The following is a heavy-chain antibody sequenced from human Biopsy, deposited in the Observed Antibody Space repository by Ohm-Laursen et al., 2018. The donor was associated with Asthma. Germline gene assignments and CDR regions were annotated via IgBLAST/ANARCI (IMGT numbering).Heavy chain of an antibody. CDR1: GGSFTHYF. CDR2: INYRRDT. Sequence: SQTLSLTCAISGGSFTHYFWMWIRQPPGKGLEWIGEINYRRDTNYNPSLESRVSISVDTSTYHFSLRLNSVTAADTAVYYCVRGEEVAGTYFKDWDQGTLVTVSS. J-gene: IGHJ1*01. V-gene: IGHV4-34*01. D-gene: IGHD6-19*01. CDR3: VRGEEVAGTYFKD.